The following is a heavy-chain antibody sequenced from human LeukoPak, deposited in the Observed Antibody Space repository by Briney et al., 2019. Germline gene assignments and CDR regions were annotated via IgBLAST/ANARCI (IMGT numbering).Heavy chain of an antibody. CDR2: LYYSRTT. CDR3: ARHYGP. CDR1: GGSISSGSHH. V-gene: IGHV4-39*01. J-gene: IGHJ5*02. D-gene: IGHD3-10*01. Sequence: SETLSLTCTVSGGSISSGSHHWGWFRQSPGKGLEWIGSLYYSRTTYYNPSLNSQVTISVVTSKNQFSLQLNSVTAADTAVYYCARHYGPWGQGTLVTVSS.